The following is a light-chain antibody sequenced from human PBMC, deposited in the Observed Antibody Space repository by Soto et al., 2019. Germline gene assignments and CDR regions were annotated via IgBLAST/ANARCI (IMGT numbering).Light chain of an antibody. J-gene: IGKJ5*01. Sequence: AIQMTHLPSSLPASVGDRFTITCRASQDIRGDLGWYQQRPGKAPNLLIYATSSLQSGVPLRFSGSGSGTDFTLTISSLQPEDFATYYCQQSYSTPHTFGQATRLKIK. CDR2: ATS. V-gene: IGKV1-6*01. CDR1: QDIRGD. CDR3: QQSYSTPHT.